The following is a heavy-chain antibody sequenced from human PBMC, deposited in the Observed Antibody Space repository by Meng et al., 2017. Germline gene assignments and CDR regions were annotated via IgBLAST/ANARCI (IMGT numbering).Heavy chain of an antibody. J-gene: IGHJ4*02. CDR3: ARFGGIVATISAFDY. D-gene: IGHD5-12*01. Sequence: QGQLVQSGAGGKKPGASVKVSCKASGYTFTGYYMHWVRQAPGQGLEWMGRINPNSGGTNYAQKFQGRVTMTRDTSISTAYMELSRLRSDDTAVYYCARFGGIVATISAFDYWGQGTLVTVSS. CDR1: GYTFTGYY. CDR2: INPNSGGT. V-gene: IGHV1-2*06.